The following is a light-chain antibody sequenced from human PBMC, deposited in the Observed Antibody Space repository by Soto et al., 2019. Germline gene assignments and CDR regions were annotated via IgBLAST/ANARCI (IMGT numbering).Light chain of an antibody. CDR2: WAS. J-gene: IGKJ3*01. CDR3: QQYYSTPFT. CDR1: QSVLYSSNNKNY. Sequence: DIVMTQSPDSLALSLCERATINCKSSQSVLYSSNNKNYLAWYQQKPGQPPKLLIYWASTRESGVPDRFSGSGSGTDFTLTISSLQAEDVAVYYCQQYYSTPFTFGPGTKVDIK. V-gene: IGKV4-1*01.